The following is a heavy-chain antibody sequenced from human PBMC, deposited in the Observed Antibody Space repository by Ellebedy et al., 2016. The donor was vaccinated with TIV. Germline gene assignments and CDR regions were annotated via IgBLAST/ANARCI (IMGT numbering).Heavy chain of an antibody. CDR2: FIVGGST. Sequence: GESLKISCAASGFTFSDYHMNWVRQAPGKGLEWVSSFIVGGSTYDADSVKGRFIISRDNAENSLYLQMNSLRVEDTAVYYCVRDSTHGYDDYWGQGTLVTVSS. V-gene: IGHV3-69-1*01. D-gene: IGHD5-24*01. CDR3: VRDSTHGYDDY. CDR1: GFTFSDYH. J-gene: IGHJ4*02.